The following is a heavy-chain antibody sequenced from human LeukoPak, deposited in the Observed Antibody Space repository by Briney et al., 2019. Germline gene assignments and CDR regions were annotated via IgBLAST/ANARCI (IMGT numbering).Heavy chain of an antibody. CDR1: GGSISSYY. D-gene: IGHD2-15*01. CDR2: IYTSGTT. J-gene: IGHJ4*02. V-gene: IGHV4-4*07. Sequence: SETLSLTCAVSGGSISSYYWSWIRQPAGKGLEWIGRIYTSGTTNYNPSLKSRVTMSVDTSKNQFSLNLNSVTAADTAVYYCARTSPRAATFDYGGQGTLVTVSS. CDR3: ARTSPRAATFDY.